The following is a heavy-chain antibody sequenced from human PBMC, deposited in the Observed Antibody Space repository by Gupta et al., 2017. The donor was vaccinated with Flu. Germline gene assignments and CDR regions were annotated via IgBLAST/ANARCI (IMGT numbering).Heavy chain of an antibody. CDR1: GFTFSSYS. CDR3: ARHEMATIYPRTPLDY. Sequence: EVQLVESGGGLVKPGGSLSLSCAASGFTFSSYSMNWVRQAPGKGLEWVSSISSSSSYIYYADSVKGRFTISRDNAKNSLYLQMNSLRAEDTAVYYCARHEMATIYPRTPLDYWGQGTLVTVSS. D-gene: IGHD5-24*01. V-gene: IGHV3-21*01. CDR2: ISSSSSYI. J-gene: IGHJ4*02.